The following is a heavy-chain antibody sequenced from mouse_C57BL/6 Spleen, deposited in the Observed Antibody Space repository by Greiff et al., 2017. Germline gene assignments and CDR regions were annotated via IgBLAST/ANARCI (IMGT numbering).Heavy chain of an antibody. Sequence: EVQLVESGGGLVQPKGSLKLSCAASGFSFNTYDMNWVRQAPGKGLEWVARIRSKSNNYATYYADSVKDRFTISREDSEIMLYLHMSNLKTEATAMYYCGRAYGYVDVWGTGATVTVAS. V-gene: IGHV10-1*01. CDR2: IRSKSNNYAT. CDR3: GRAYGYVDV. CDR1: GFSFNTYD. J-gene: IGHJ1*03.